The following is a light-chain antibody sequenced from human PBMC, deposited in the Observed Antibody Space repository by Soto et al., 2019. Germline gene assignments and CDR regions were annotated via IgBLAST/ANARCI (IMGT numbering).Light chain of an antibody. J-gene: IGLJ1*01. CDR1: SSDVGGYDY. V-gene: IGLV2-14*01. CDR2: EVS. Sequence: QSALTQPASVSGFPGQSITISCTGTSSDVGGYDYVSWYQLHPGKAPKLMVFEVSNRPSGVSYRFSGSKSGNTASLTISGLQAEDEADYFCSSYSISTAYLFGTGTKVTV. CDR3: SSYSISTAYL.